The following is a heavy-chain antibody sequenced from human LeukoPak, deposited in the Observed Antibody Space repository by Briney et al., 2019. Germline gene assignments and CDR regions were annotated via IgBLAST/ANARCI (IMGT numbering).Heavy chain of an antibody. CDR2: IYPGDSDT. CDR3: ARRGYCSSTSCHDAFDI. J-gene: IGHJ3*02. D-gene: IGHD2-2*01. CDR1: GYSFTSYW. Sequence: GESLKISCKGSGYSFTSYWIGWARQMPGKGLEWMGIIYPGDSDTRYSPSFQGQVTISADKSISTAYLQWSSLKASDTAMYYCARRGYCSSTSCHDAFDIWGQGTMVTVSS. V-gene: IGHV5-51*01.